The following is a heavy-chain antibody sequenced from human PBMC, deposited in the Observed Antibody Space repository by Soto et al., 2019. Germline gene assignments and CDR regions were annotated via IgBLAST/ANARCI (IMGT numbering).Heavy chain of an antibody. J-gene: IGHJ4*02. D-gene: IGHD1-26*01. Sequence: QVQLVQSGGGVVQPGRSLTLSCAASGFNFNTYFMHWVRLAPGKGLEWVAMIFPNGRDKEYADSVKSRFTISRNNSNNRRYLQKDSLRPEDTAVYYWARDDDHGSNCDLAYWGQGALVSGSS. CDR3: ARDDDHGSNCDLAY. V-gene: IGHV3-30*13. CDR1: GFNFNTYF. CDR2: IFPNGRDK.